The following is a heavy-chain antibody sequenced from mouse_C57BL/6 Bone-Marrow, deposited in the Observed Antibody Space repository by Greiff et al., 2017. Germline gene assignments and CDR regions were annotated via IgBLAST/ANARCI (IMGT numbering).Heavy chain of an antibody. CDR2: IRSKSNNYAT. Sequence: EVQVVESGGGLVQPTGSLKLSCAASGFSFNTYAMNWVRQAPGKGMEWVARIRSKSNNYATYYDDSVKDRFTISSDDSESMLYLQMNNLKTEDTAMYYCVVCSSSLCFDVWGTGTTVTVSS. CDR3: VVCSSSLCFDV. D-gene: IGHD1-1*01. CDR1: GFSFNTYA. V-gene: IGHV10-1*01. J-gene: IGHJ1*03.